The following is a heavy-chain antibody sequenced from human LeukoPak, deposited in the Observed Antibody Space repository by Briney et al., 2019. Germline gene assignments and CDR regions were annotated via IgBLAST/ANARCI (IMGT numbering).Heavy chain of an antibody. CDR2: MNPNSGNT. Sequence: ASVKVSCKASGYTFTSYDINWVRQATGQGLEWMGWMNPNSGNTGYAPKFQGRVTMTRNTSISTAYMELSSLRSEDTAVYYCAREAYYGSGSYYRNYYYYYGMDVWGQGTTVTVSS. V-gene: IGHV1-8*01. CDR1: GYTFTSYD. CDR3: AREAYYGSGSYYRNYYYYYGMDV. J-gene: IGHJ6*02. D-gene: IGHD3-10*01.